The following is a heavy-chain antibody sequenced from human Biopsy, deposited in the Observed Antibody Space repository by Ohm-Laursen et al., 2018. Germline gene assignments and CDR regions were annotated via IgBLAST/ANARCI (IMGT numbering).Heavy chain of an antibody. CDR3: ATDGAGSYNEN. Sequence: SLRLSCSAPGFTFGDYYMSWIRQAPGKGLEWLSYISGSGVTKMYADSVKGRFTVSRDNAKNSLYLEMNNLTVEDTAVYYCATDGAGSYNENWGQGTLVNVSS. CDR2: ISGSGVTK. D-gene: IGHD3-10*01. CDR1: GFTFGDYY. J-gene: IGHJ4*02. V-gene: IGHV3-11*01.